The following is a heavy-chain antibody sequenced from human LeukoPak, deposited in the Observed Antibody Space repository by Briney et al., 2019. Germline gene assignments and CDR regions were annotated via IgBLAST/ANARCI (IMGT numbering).Heavy chain of an antibody. J-gene: IGHJ4*02. V-gene: IGHV1-2*02. CDR3: ARGGNSSKRVDYFDY. D-gene: IGHD6-13*01. Sequence: ASVKVSCKASGYTFTGYYMHWVRQAPGQGLEWMGWINPNSGGTNYAQKFQGRVTMTRDTSISTAYMELSRLRSEDTAVYDCARGGNSSKRVDYFDYWGQGTLVTVSS. CDR2: INPNSGGT. CDR1: GYTFTGYY.